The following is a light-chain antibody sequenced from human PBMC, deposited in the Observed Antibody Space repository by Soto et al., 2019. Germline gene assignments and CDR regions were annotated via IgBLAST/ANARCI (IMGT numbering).Light chain of an antibody. CDR3: QQYNEYSWT. V-gene: IGKV3-20*01. Sequence: EIVLTQSPGTLSLSPGERATLSCRASQSVRSNFLAWYQQKPGQAPRLLIYGASTRATGIPARFSGSGSGTEFTLTISSLQPDDVATYYCQQYNEYSWTFGQGTKVDI. CDR2: GAS. CDR1: QSVRSNF. J-gene: IGKJ1*01.